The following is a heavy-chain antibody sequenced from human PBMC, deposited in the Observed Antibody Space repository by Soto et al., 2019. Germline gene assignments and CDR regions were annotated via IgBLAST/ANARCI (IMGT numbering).Heavy chain of an antibody. D-gene: IGHD4-17*01. J-gene: IGHJ1*01. CDR1: GFTFSNYA. Sequence: VQLLESGGDLIQPGGSLRLSCAFSGFTFSNYAMNWVRQAPGKGLEWVSAITGNGRSTYYADSVKGRFTISRDNSKNTLYLQMNSLRAEDTALYYCANYYGDYAGGEFFQHWGQGTLVTVSS. CDR3: ANYYGDYAGGEFFQH. V-gene: IGHV3-23*01. CDR2: ITGNGRST.